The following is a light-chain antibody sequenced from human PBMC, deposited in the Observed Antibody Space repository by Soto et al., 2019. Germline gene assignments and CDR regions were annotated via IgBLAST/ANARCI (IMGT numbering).Light chain of an antibody. CDR2: DAS. V-gene: IGKV3-20*01. J-gene: IGKJ1*01. Sequence: EIVLTQSPGPLSLSPGERATLSCRASQSVSSSYLALYQQKPGQAPRLLIYDASSRATGIPDRFSGSGSGTDFTLTISRLEPEDFAVYYCQQYASSPRTFGQGTKVDIK. CDR3: QQYASSPRT. CDR1: QSVSSSY.